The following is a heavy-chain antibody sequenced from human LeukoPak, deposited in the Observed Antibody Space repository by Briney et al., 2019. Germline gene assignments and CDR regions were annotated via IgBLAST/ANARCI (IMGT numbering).Heavy chain of an antibody. J-gene: IGHJ4*02. CDR3: VRDMSGKYSFDY. D-gene: IGHD1-26*01. CDR1: GSTLTWHV. V-gene: IGHV3-64D*06. Sequence: GSLRLSCAASGSTLTWHVMHWVRQAPGKALEYVSFIHHNGEMTSYAESVRGRFTVSRDNSKNTLFLELSSLRTDDTAVYYRVRDMSGKYSFDYWGQGTLVIVST. CDR2: IHHNGEMT.